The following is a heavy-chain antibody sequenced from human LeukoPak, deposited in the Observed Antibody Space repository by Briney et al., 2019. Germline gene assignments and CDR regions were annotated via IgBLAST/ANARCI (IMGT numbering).Heavy chain of an antibody. D-gene: IGHD3-10*01. CDR1: GGSFSGYY. CDR2: INHSGST. Sequence: SETLSLTCAVYGGSFSGYYWSWIRQPPGKGLEWIGEINHSGSTNYNPSLKSRVTISVDTSKNQFSPKLSSVTAADTAVYYCARDIRGYGSGSYPTYYFDYWGQGTLVTVSS. CDR3: ARDIRGYGSGSYPTYYFDY. J-gene: IGHJ4*02. V-gene: IGHV4-34*01.